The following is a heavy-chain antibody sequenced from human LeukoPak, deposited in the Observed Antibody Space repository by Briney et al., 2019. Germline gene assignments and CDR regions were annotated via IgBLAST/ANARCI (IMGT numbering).Heavy chain of an antibody. CDR2: ISSNGGGT. CDR1: VFTFSNFA. CDR3: ARQVAAAAYFDY. V-gene: IGHV3-64*01. J-gene: IGHJ4*02. D-gene: IGHD6-13*01. Sequence: GGSLRLSCAASVFTFSNFAVHWVRQAPGKGLEYVSAISSNGGGTYYANSVKGRFTISRDNSKNTLYLQMGSLRAEDMAVYYCARQVAAAAYFDYWGQGTLVTVSS.